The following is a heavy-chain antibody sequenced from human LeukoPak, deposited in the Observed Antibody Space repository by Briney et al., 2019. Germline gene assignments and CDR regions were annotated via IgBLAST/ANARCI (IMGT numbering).Heavy chain of an antibody. CDR2: IYHTGST. J-gene: IGHJ4*02. D-gene: IGHD6-25*01. CDR1: GGSISSYY. CDR3: ARRGRNSSGWQDYL. Sequence: PSETLSLTCTVSGGSISSYYWSWIRQPPGKGLKWIANIYHTGSTNYNPSLSSRVTISIDTAKNQFSLKLTSVTAADTAVYYCARRGRNSSGWQDYLWGQGTLVTVSS. V-gene: IGHV4-59*01.